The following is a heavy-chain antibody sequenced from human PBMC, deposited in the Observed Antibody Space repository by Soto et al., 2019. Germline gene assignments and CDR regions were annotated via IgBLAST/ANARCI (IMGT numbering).Heavy chain of an antibody. CDR2: IYYTGHT. D-gene: IGHD1-1*01. V-gene: IGHV4-59*11. Sequence: SETLSLTCTVSGGSISGHYWTWIRQPPGKGLEWIGYIYYTGHTVYNPSLKSRITFSVDTSKNQLSLKLTSVTAADTAVYYCAKTGHDGDDRFDPCGQRTLVTVSS. CDR1: GGSISGHY. J-gene: IGHJ5*02. CDR3: AKTGHDGDDRFDP.